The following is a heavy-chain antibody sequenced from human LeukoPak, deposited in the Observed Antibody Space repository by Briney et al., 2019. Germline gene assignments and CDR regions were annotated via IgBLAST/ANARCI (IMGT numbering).Heavy chain of an antibody. Sequence: GGSLRLSCAASGFTFSSYGMHWVRQAPGKGLEWVAFIRYDGSNKYYADSVKGRFTISRDNSKNTLYLQMNSLRAEDTAVYYCASLYYYDSSGYYHYYYMDVWGKGTTVTVSS. D-gene: IGHD3-22*01. CDR1: GFTFSSYG. J-gene: IGHJ6*03. V-gene: IGHV3-30*02. CDR3: ASLYYYDSSGYYHYYYMDV. CDR2: IRYDGSNK.